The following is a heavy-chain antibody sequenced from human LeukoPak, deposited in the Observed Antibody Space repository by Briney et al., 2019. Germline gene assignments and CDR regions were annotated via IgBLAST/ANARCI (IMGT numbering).Heavy chain of an antibody. D-gene: IGHD5-18*01. J-gene: IGHJ6*03. V-gene: IGHV4-59*01. CDR3: ARTEESGYSYGYFGYYYYMDV. CDR1: GGSISSFY. Sequence: SETLSLTCTVSGGSISSFYWSWIRQPPGKGLEWIGYIYYTGSTNYNSSLKSRVTISVDTSKNQFSLKLSSVTAADTAVYYCARTEESGYSYGYFGYYYYMDVWGKGTTVTVSS. CDR2: IYYTGST.